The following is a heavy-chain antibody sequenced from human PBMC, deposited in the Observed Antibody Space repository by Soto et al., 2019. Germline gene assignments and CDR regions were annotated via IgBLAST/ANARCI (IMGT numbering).Heavy chain of an antibody. D-gene: IGHD2-15*01. CDR3: AKEKIVVVVGGMDV. Sequence: GGSLRLSCAASGFTFSSYGMHWVRQAPGKGLEWVAVISYDGSHKFYADSVEGRFTISRDNSKNTLYLQMNSLRAEDTAVYYRAKEKIVVVVGGMDVWGQGTTVTVSS. CDR1: GFTFSSYG. V-gene: IGHV3-30*18. CDR2: ISYDGSHK. J-gene: IGHJ6*02.